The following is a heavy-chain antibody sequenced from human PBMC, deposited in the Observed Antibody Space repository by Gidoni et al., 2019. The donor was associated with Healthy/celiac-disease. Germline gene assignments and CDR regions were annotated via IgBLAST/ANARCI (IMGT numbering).Heavy chain of an antibody. CDR1: GFSLSTSGMC. J-gene: IGHJ6*02. CDR3: ARIVYSPTHEGYYYYGMDV. Sequence: QVTLRESGPALVKPTQTLTLTCTFSGFSLSTSGMCVSWIRQPPGKALEWLARIDWDDDKYYSTSLKTRLTISKDTSKNQVVLTMTNMDPVDTATYYCARIVYSPTHEGYYYYGMDVWGQGTTVTVSS. V-gene: IGHV2-70*15. CDR2: IDWDDDK. D-gene: IGHD4-4*01.